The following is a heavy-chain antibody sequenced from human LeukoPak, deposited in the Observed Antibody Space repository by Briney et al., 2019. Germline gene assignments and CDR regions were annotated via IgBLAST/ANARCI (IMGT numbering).Heavy chain of an antibody. CDR1: GYSISSGYY. V-gene: IGHV4-38-2*02. J-gene: IGHJ4*02. CDR2: IYHSGST. D-gene: IGHD3-22*01. Sequence: ASETLSLTCTVSGYSISSGYYWGWIRQPPGKGLEWIGSIYHSGSTYYNPSLKSRVTISVDTSKNQFSLKLSSVTAADTAVYYCASARLYYYDSSGLSFDYWGQGTLVTVSS. CDR3: ASARLYYYDSSGLSFDY.